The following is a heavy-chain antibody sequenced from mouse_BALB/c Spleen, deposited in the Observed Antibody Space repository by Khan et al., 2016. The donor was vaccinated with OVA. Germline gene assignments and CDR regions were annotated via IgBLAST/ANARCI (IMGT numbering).Heavy chain of an antibody. CDR2: IDPSDSET. D-gene: IGHD2-2*01. V-gene: IGHV1-61*01. J-gene: IGHJ3*01. Sequence: QVQLQQSGAELVRPGASVKLSCKASGYTFTSYWMNWVKQRPGQGLEWIGMIDPSDSETHYNQIFKDKATLTVDKPSSTAYMQLSSLTSEDSAVYYCARREKYGYDPSWFAYWGQGTLVTVSA. CDR3: ARREKYGYDPSWFAY. CDR1: GYTFTSYW.